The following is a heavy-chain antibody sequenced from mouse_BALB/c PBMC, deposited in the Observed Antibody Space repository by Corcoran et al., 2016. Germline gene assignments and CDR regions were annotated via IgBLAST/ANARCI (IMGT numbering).Heavy chain of an antibody. V-gene: IGHV1S34*01. CDR2: ISCYNGAT. Sequence: LVKPGASVKISCKASGYTFTGYYMHWVKQSHGKSLEWIGYISCYNGATSYNQKFKGKATFTVDTSSSTAYMQFNSLTSEDSAGESCARGSNNYFDYWGQGTTLTVSA. CDR3: ARGSNNYFDY. J-gene: IGHJ2*01. D-gene: IGHD2-5*01. CDR1: GYTFTGYY.